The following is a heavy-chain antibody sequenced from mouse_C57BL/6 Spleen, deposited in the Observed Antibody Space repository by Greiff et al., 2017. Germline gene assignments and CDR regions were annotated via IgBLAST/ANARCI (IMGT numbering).Heavy chain of an antibody. D-gene: IGHD1-1*01. Sequence: EVQGVESGGGLVQSGRSLRLSCATSGFTFSDFYMEWVRQAPGKGLEWIAASRNKANDYTTEYSASVKGRFIVSRDTSQSILYLQMNALRAEDTAIYYCAREYYYGSSYWYFDVWGTGTTVTVSS. CDR2: SRNKANDYTT. J-gene: IGHJ1*03. CDR1: GFTFSDFY. CDR3: AREYYYGSSYWYFDV. V-gene: IGHV7-1*01.